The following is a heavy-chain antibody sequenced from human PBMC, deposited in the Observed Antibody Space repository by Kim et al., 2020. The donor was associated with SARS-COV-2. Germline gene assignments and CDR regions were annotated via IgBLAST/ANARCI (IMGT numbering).Heavy chain of an antibody. J-gene: IGHJ4*02. CDR2: IDSDGSGT. CDR3: ARPIYSGYENGMRGFDY. V-gene: IGHV3-74*01. D-gene: IGHD5-12*01. CDR1: GFTFSSYG. Sequence: GGSLRLSCAVSGFTFSSYGMHWVRQAPGKGLVWVARIDSDGSGTTYADSVKGRLTISRDKAKITPYLQMNSLRAEDTGVYYCARPIYSGYENGMRGFDYWGQGTLVTISS.